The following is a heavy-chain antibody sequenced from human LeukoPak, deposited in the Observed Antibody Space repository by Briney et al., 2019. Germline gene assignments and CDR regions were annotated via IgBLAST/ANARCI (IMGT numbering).Heavy chain of an antibody. CDR2: IIPIFGTA. CDR3: AREGVMADWFDP. J-gene: IGHJ5*02. Sequence: SVKVSCKASGGTFSSYAISWVRQAPGQGLEWMGGIIPIFGTANYAQKFQGRVTITADESTSTAYMELSSLRSEDTAVYYCAREGVMADWFDPWGQGTLVTVSS. V-gene: IGHV1-69*13. D-gene: IGHD3-16*01. CDR1: GGTFSSYA.